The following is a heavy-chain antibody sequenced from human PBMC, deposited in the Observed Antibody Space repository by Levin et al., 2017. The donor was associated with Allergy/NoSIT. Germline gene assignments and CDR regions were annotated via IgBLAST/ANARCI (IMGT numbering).Heavy chain of an antibody. J-gene: IGHJ6*03. CDR3: ARDPPRSSGYYYYYYMDG. Sequence: GESLKISCAASGFTFSSYWMHWVRQAPGKGLVWVSRIKSDGSSTRYADFVKGRFTIFRDNAKNTLYLQMNSLRAEDTAVYYCARDPPRSSGYYYYYYMDGWGKGTTVTVSS. CDR1: GFTFSSYW. V-gene: IGHV3-74*01. D-gene: IGHD3-10*01. CDR2: IKSDGSST.